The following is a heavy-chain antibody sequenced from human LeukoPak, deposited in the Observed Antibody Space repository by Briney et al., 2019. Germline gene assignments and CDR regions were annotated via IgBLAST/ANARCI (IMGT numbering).Heavy chain of an antibody. Sequence: ASVKVSCKASGYTFTSYGISWVRQAPGQGLEWMGWISAYNGNTNYAQKLQGRVTMTTDTSTSTAYMELRSLRSEDMAVYYCAKDGELHDFWSVYYKKYYYYMDVWGKGTTVTVSS. J-gene: IGHJ6*03. V-gene: IGHV1-18*03. CDR3: AKDGELHDFWSVYYKKYYYYMDV. CDR1: GYTFTSYG. D-gene: IGHD3-3*01. CDR2: ISAYNGNT.